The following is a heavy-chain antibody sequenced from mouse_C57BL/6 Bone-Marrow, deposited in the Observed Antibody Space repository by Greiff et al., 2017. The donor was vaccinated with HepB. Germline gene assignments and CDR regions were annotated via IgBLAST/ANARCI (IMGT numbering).Heavy chain of an antibody. D-gene: IGHD2-4*01. V-gene: IGHV1-15*01. Sequence: VQLVESGAELVRPGASVTLSCKASGYTFTDYEMHWVKQTPVHGLEWIGAIDPETGGTAYNQKFKGKAILTADKSSSTAYMELRSLTSEDSAVYYCTRGGLRRSWFAYWGQGTLVTVSA. J-gene: IGHJ3*01. CDR2: IDPETGGT. CDR1: GYTFTDYE. CDR3: TRGGLRRSWFAY.